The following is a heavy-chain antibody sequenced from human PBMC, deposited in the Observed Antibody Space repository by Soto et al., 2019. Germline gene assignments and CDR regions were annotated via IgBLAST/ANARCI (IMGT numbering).Heavy chain of an antibody. CDR1: GYTFTSYY. D-gene: IGHD2-2*01. CDR2: INPSGGST. CDR3: AREGEDIVVVPAAQVYFDY. J-gene: IGHJ4*02. Sequence: ASGKVSCKASGYTFTSYYMHWVRQAPGQGLEWMGIINPSGGSTSYAQKFQGRVTMTRDTSTSTVYMELSSLRSEDTAVYYCAREGEDIVVVPAAQVYFDYWGQGTLVTVSS. V-gene: IGHV1-46*01.